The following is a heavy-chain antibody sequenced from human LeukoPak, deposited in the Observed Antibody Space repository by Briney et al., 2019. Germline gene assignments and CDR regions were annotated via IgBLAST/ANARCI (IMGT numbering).Heavy chain of an antibody. D-gene: IGHD6-13*01. V-gene: IGHV4-34*01. J-gene: IGHJ4*02. Sequence: PSETLSLTCAVYGGSFSGYYWSWIRQPPGKGLEWIGEINHSGSTNYNPSLKSRVTISVDTPKNQFSLKLSSVTAADTAVYYCARGRVYYFDYWGQGTLVTVSS. CDR3: ARGRVYYFDY. CDR2: INHSGST. CDR1: GGSFSGYY.